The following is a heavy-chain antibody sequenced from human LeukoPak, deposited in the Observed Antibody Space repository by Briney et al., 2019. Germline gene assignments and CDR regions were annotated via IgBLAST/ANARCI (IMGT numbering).Heavy chain of an antibody. CDR3: ARRVSDYFYYYMDV. V-gene: IGHV4-39*02. CDR1: GGSISTSSYY. J-gene: IGHJ6*03. CDR2: IYYSGTT. Sequence: PSETLSLTCTVSGGSISTSSYYWGWLRQPPGTGREGLGTIYYSGTTYYNPSLESRVTISEDTSRTRFSLMLSSVTAADTAIYYCARRVSDYFYYYMDVWGEGTTVIVSS.